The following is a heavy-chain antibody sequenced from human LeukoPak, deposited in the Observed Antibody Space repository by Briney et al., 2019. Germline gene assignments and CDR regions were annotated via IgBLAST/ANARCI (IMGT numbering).Heavy chain of an antibody. J-gene: IGHJ4*02. Sequence: ASVKVSCKASGYTITGYYVHWVRQAPGKGLEWMGGFDPEDGETVYAQKFQGRVTMTEDTSTDTAYMELSSLRSEDTAVYYCATVGVVAATLGFDYWGQGTLVTVSS. V-gene: IGHV1-24*01. CDR2: FDPEDGET. D-gene: IGHD2-15*01. CDR1: GYTITGYY. CDR3: ATVGVVAATLGFDY.